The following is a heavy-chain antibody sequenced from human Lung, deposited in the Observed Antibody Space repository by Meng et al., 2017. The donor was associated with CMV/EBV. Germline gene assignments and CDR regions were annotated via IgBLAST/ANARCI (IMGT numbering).Heavy chain of an antibody. J-gene: IGHJ4*01. Sequence: SDTLSPXCAILGDSVSSNSATWNWIRQSPSRGLEWLGRTYYKSKWNHDYAVSVKSRLSIKPDTSKNQFSLQLSSVTPEDTAVYYCARVFGDITGYVVDYWXHRTLVTVSS. D-gene: IGHD3-22*01. V-gene: IGHV6-1*01. CDR2: TYYKSKWNH. CDR3: ARVFGDITGYVVDY. CDR1: GDSVSSNSAT.